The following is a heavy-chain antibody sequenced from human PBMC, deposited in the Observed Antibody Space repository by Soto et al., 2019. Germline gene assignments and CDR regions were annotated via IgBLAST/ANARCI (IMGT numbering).Heavy chain of an antibody. CDR3: ARVNQLAPKRNAFDI. CDR1: GDSITSFF. CDR2: VHYSGST. V-gene: IGHV4-59*01. J-gene: IGHJ3*02. Sequence: SETLSLTCTVSGDSITSFFWSWVRQPPGKGLEWIGYVHYSGSTNYNPSLKSRLTMSVDTSKNHFSLRLDSVTAADTAVYYCARVNQLAPKRNAFDIWGQGTMVTVSS. D-gene: IGHD2-2*01.